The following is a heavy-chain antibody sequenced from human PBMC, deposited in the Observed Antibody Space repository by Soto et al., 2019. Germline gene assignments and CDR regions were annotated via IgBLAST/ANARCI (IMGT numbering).Heavy chain of an antibody. CDR2: IWYDGSNK. J-gene: IGHJ6*02. CDR3: ARAEDIVVVVAATSPGAMDV. D-gene: IGHD2-15*01. Sequence: GGSLRLSCAASGFTFSSYGMHWVRQAPGKGLEWVAVIWYDGSNKYYADSVKGRFTISRDNSKNTLYLQMNSLRAEDTAVYYCARAEDIVVVVAATSPGAMDVWGQGTTVTVSS. V-gene: IGHV3-33*01. CDR1: GFTFSSYG.